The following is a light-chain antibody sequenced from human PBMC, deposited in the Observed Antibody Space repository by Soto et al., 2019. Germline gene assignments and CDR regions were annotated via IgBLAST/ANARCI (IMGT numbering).Light chain of an antibody. CDR1: QSISSW. CDR3: QEYTSYSWT. CDR2: DAS. V-gene: IGKV1-5*01. Sequence: DIQMTQSPSSLSASVGDRVTITCRASQSISSWLAWYQQKPGKAPKFLIYDASNLESGVPSRFSGSGSGTEFTLTISSLQPDDFATYYCQEYTSYSWTFGQGTKVDIK. J-gene: IGKJ1*01.